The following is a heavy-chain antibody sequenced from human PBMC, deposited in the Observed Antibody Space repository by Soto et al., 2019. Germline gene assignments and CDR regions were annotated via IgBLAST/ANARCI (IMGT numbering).Heavy chain of an antibody. CDR3: TTDPGYYDSSGYYGDAFDI. CDR2: IKSKTDGGTT. D-gene: IGHD3-22*01. V-gene: IGHV3-15*01. Sequence: GGSLRLSCAASGFTFSNAWMSWVRQAPGKGLEWVGRIKSKTDGGTTDYAAPVKGRFTISRDDSKNTLYLQMNSLKTEDTAVYYCTTDPGYYDSSGYYGDAFDIWGQGTMVTVSS. CDR1: GFTFSNAW. J-gene: IGHJ3*02.